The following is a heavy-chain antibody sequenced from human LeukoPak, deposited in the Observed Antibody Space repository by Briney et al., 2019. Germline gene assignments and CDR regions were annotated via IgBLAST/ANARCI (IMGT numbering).Heavy chain of an antibody. CDR3: ARNLKEYYFDY. D-gene: IGHD3-10*01. CDR2: IYYSGST. J-gene: IGHJ4*02. Sequence: SDTLPLTCAVSGYSISSSNWWGWIRQPPGKGLEWIGYIYYSGSTYYNPSLKSRVTMSVDTSKNQFSLKLSSVTAVDTAVYYCARNLKEYYFDYWGQGTLVTVSS. CDR1: GYSISSSNW. V-gene: IGHV4-28*01.